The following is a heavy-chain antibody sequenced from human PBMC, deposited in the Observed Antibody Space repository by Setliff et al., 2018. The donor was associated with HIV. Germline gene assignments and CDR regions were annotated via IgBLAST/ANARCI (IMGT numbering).Heavy chain of an antibody. J-gene: IGHJ4*02. CDR3: ARQTGLRGNYGSNSLYYFDY. CDR2: IYFTGDS. V-gene: IGHV4-39*01. CDR1: GGSISTNNFY. D-gene: IGHD3-10*01. Sequence: PSETLSLTCTVTGGSISTNNFYWGWIRQPPGKGLQWIGSIYFTGDSYYDPSLKSRVTTSVDTSNNQFSLIFSPVTAADTAVYYCARQTGLRGNYGSNSLYYFDYWGKGMLVTAPQ.